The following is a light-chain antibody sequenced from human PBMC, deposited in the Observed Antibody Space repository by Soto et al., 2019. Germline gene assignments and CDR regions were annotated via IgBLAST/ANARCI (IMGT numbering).Light chain of an antibody. J-gene: IGKJ1*01. CDR3: QQYNNWPPLA. Sequence: EIVMTQSPATLSVSPGERATLSCRASQSVSSNLAWYQQKPGRAPRLLIYGASTRVTGVPARVSGSGSGTEFTLTISSLQSEDFAVYYCQQYNNWPPLAFGHGTMVEIK. CDR2: GAS. V-gene: IGKV3-15*01. CDR1: QSVSSN.